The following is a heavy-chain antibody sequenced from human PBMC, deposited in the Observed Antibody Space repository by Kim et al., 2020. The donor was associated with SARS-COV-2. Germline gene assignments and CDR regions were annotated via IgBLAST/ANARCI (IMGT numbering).Heavy chain of an antibody. CDR3: VKAGSSGWYGMDV. D-gene: IGHD6-19*01. CDR2: TRDKANSYTT. CDR1: GFTFSDHS. V-gene: IGHV3-72*01. J-gene: IGHJ6*02. Sequence: GGSLRLSCAVSGFTFSDHSMDWVRQAPGKGLEWVGRTRDKANSYTTEYAASVKGRFTISRDDSKNSLYLQMNSLKTEDTAVYYCVKAGSSGWYGMDVWGQGTTVTVSS.